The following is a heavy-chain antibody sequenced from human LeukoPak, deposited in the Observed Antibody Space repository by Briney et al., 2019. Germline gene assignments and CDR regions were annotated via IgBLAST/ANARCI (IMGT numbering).Heavy chain of an antibody. J-gene: IGHJ3*02. D-gene: IGHD6-19*01. CDR1: GLTLGNYA. CDR2: ISGSGGST. CDR3: AKLSDSDRIAVAGSDAFDI. Sequence: PGGSLRLSCAASGLTLGNYAMNWVRQAPGKGLEWVSTISGSGGSTYYADSVKGRFTISRDNSKNTLYLQMNSLRAEDTAVYYRAKLSDSDRIAVAGSDAFDIWGQGTMVTVSS. V-gene: IGHV3-23*01.